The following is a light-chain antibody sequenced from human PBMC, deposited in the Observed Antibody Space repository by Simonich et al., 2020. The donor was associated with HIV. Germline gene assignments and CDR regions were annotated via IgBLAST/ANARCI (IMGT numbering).Light chain of an antibody. CDR2: LAS. V-gene: IGKV4-1*01. CDR1: QSVLYNFNNKNY. J-gene: IGKJ4*01. Sequence: DIVMTQSPDSLALSLGERATLNCKSSQSVLYNFNNKNYLAWYQQKPGQPPKLLIYLASIRQSGGPDRFSGSGSGTDFTLTIDSLQAEDVAFYYCHQYYTIPLTFGGGTKVEIK. CDR3: HQYYTIPLT.